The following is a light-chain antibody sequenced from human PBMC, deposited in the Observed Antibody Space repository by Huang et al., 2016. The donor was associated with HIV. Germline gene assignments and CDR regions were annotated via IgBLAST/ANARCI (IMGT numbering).Light chain of an antibody. V-gene: IGKV1-33*01. CDR2: DAS. J-gene: IGKJ4*01. Sequence: DIQMTQSPSSLSASVGDRVTITCQASQDINNFLNWYQQKPGKAPKLLILDASNLQTGVPSRFRGSGSGTHFTFTITSLQRDDIGTYYCQQYDDVPISFGGGTKV. CDR1: QDINNF. CDR3: QQYDDVPIS.